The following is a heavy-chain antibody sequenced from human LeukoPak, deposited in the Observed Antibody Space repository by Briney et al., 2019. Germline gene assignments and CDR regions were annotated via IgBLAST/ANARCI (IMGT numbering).Heavy chain of an antibody. V-gene: IGHV1-8*01. J-gene: IGHJ4*02. CDR1: GYTFTSYD. D-gene: IGHD5-18*01. CDR3: ARYTAMATGYDY. CDR2: VNPNSGNT. Sequence: ASVKVSCKASGYTFTSYDINWVRQATGQGLEWMGWVNPNSGNTGYAQKFQGRVTMTRNTSISTAYMELSSLRSEDTAVYYCARYTAMATGYDYWGQGTLVTVSS.